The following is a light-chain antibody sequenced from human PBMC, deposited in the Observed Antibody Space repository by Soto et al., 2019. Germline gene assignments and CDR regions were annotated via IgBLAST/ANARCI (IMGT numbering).Light chain of an antibody. V-gene: IGLV2-14*01. J-gene: IGLJ1*01. CDR1: SGDIGDYNY. CDR3: CSSTRSGTLI. CDR2: DVS. Sequence: QSVLTQPAAVSGSPGESITISCGGTSGDIGDYNYVSWYQQHPGKVPKVIIYDVSNRPSGVSYRFSGTKSGNTASLTVSGLQAEDEADYYCCSSTRSGTLICGTGTKVTVL.